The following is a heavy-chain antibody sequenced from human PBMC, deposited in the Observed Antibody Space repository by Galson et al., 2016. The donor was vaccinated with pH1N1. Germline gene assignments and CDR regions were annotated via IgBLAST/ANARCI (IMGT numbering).Heavy chain of an antibody. CDR3: ASAGYSSGWYGIGAFNI. CDR2: IYSTGGT. CDR1: GGSMFAYY. D-gene: IGHD6-13*01. J-gene: IGHJ3*02. Sequence: SETLSLTCSVSGGSMFAYYWNWIRQPPGKGLEWIGYIYSTGGTNYNPSPKSRVAISVNTSDNQFSLNLIPVTAADTAVYFCASAGYSSGWYGIGAFNIWGQGTLVSVS. V-gene: IGHV4-59*01.